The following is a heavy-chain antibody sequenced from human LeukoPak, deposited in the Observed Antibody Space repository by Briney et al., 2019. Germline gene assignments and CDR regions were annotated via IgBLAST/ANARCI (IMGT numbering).Heavy chain of an antibody. CDR1: GFTFDDYA. CDR3: AKDRVDGSGSQFDS. Sequence: GRSLRLSCAASGFTFDDYAMHWVRHAPGKGLEWVSSITGSGALTYYADSVKGRFTISKDNAMDTVFLQMNSLRVDDTAVYYCAKDRVDGSGSQFDSWGQGSLVTVSS. D-gene: IGHD3-10*01. CDR2: ITGSGALT. V-gene: IGHV3-23*01. J-gene: IGHJ4*02.